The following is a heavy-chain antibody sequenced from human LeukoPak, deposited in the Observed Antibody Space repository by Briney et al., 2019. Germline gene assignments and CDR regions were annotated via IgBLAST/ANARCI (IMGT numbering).Heavy chain of an antibody. CDR3: ARGWYTDAFDI. D-gene: IGHD1-1*01. Sequence: GGSLRLSCAASGFAFSSYAMSWVRQAPGKGLEWVSAISGSGGSTYYADSVKGRFTISRDNAKNSLFLQMNSLRAEDTAVYFCARGWYTDAFDIWGQGTMVTVSS. CDR2: ISGSGGST. J-gene: IGHJ3*02. CDR1: GFAFSSYA. V-gene: IGHV3-23*01.